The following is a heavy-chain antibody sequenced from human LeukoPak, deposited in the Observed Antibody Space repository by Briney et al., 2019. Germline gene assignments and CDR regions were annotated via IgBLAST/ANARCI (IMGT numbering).Heavy chain of an antibody. CDR2: IVVGSGNT. D-gene: IGHD3-9*01. V-gene: IGHV1-58*01. Sequence: ASVKVSCKAPGFTFTSSAVQWVRQARGQRLEWIGWIVVGSGNTNYAQKFQERVTITRDMSTSTAYMELSSLRSEDTAVYYCAAGGQLRYFDWLLPEPYYFDYWGQGTLVTVSS. CDR3: AAGGQLRYFDWLLPEPYYFDY. CDR1: GFTFTSSA. J-gene: IGHJ4*02.